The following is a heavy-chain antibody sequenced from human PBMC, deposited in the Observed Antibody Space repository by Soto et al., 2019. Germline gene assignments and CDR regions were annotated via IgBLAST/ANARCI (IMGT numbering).Heavy chain of an antibody. J-gene: IGHJ3*02. Sequence: QVQLVQSGAEVKKPGSSVKVSCKASGGTFSSYTISWVRQAPGQGLEWMGRIIPILGIANYAQKFQGRVTITADKSTSTAYMELSSLRAEDTAVYYCARKDASTGFAFDIWGQGTMVTVSS. V-gene: IGHV1-69*02. CDR2: IIPILGIA. CDR1: GGTFSSYT. CDR3: ARKDASTGFAFDI. D-gene: IGHD2-15*01.